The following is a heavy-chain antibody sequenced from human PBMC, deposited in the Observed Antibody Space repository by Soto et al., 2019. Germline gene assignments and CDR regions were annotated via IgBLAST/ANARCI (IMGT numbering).Heavy chain of an antibody. Sequence: GASVKVSCKASGYTFTSYGISWARQAPGQGLEWMGWISAYNGNTNYAQKLQGRVTMTTDTSTSTAYMELRSLRSDDTAVYYCARVVSGYEAHYYYYYMDVWGKGTTVTVSS. CDR1: GYTFTSYG. CDR3: ARVVSGYEAHYYYYYMDV. D-gene: IGHD5-12*01. CDR2: ISAYNGNT. V-gene: IGHV1-18*01. J-gene: IGHJ6*03.